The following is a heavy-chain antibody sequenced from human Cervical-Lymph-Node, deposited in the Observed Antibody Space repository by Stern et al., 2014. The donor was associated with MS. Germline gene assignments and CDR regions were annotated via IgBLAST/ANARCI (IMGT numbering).Heavy chain of an antibody. J-gene: IGHJ4*02. CDR1: GFTFSSYS. V-gene: IGHV3-21*01. CDR2: ISSSSSYI. Sequence: EVQLVESGGGLVKPGGSLRLSCAASGFTFSSYSMNWVRQAPGKGLEWVSSISSSSSYIYYADSVKGRFTISRDNAKNSLYLQMNSLRAEDTAVYYCARVQGFGELYYYFDYWGQGTLVTVSS. CDR3: ARVQGFGELYYYFDY. D-gene: IGHD3-10*01.